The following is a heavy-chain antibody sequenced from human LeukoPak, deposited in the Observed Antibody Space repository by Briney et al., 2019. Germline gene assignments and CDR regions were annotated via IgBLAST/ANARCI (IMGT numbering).Heavy chain of an antibody. CDR1: GYTFTSYD. J-gene: IGHJ4*02. CDR2: INPNSGGT. D-gene: IGHD3-22*01. Sequence: GASVKVSCKASGYTFTSYDINWVRQAPGQGLEWMGWINPNSGGTNYAQKFQGRVTMTRDTSISTAYMELSRLRSDDTAVYYCAREDRRYYDSSGYPADYWGQGTLVTVSS. CDR3: AREDRRYYDSSGYPADY. V-gene: IGHV1-2*02.